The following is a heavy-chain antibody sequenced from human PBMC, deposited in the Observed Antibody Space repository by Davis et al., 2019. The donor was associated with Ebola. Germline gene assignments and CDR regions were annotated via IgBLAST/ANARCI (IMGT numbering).Heavy chain of an antibody. Sequence: GGSLRLSCAASGFTFSSYAMHWVRQAPGKGLEWVAVMSYDGSNKYYADSVKGRFTISRDNSKNTLYLQTNSLRAEDTAVYYCARDPLPGEPYYYGMDVWGQGTTVTVSS. CDR2: MSYDGSNK. CDR1: GFTFSSYA. D-gene: IGHD1-14*01. J-gene: IGHJ6*02. CDR3: ARDPLPGEPYYYGMDV. V-gene: IGHV3-30*04.